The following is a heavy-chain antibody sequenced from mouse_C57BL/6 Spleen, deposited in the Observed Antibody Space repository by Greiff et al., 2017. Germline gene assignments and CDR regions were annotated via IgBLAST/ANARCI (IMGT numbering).Heavy chain of an antibody. Sequence: DVQLVESGGGLVKPGGSLKLSCAASGFTFSDYGMHWVRQAPAKGLEWVAYISSGSSTIYYADTVKGRFTISRDNAKNTLFLQMTSLGSEDTAMYYCASITPVVAFDYWGQGTTLTVSS. J-gene: IGHJ2*01. D-gene: IGHD1-1*01. V-gene: IGHV5-17*01. CDR3: ASITPVVAFDY. CDR1: GFTFSDYG. CDR2: ISSGSSTI.